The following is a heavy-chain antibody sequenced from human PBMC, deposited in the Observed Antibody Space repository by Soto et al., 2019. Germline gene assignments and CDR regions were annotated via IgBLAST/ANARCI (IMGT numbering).Heavy chain of an antibody. CDR1: SGSFIGYY. CDR2: INHSGST. Sequence: PSGTLDLTSTIYSGSFIGYYWSWIRQPPGKGLEWIGEINHSGSTNYSPSLKRRVSISVDTSKDKFSLNLSSVTAADTAVYYCASGKTRTARPSLRYYYYGLDVWGQGTTVTVSS. D-gene: IGHD6-6*01. CDR3: ASGKTRTARPSLRYYYYGLDV. V-gene: IGHV4-34*01. J-gene: IGHJ6*02.